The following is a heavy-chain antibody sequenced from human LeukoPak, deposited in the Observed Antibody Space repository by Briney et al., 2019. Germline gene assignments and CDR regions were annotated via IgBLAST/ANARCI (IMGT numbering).Heavy chain of an antibody. CDR3: ARDRSSYDYYFDH. D-gene: IGHD5-12*01. J-gene: IGHJ4*02. Sequence: GGGLRVSRVASLFTLSHYAMQWVGQAPRKGREWVAVISYDGSNKYYADSGKGRFTISRDNSKNTLYLQMNSLRAEDTAVFYCARDRSSYDYYFDHWGQGTLVTVSS. V-gene: IGHV3-30-3*01. CDR1: LFTLSHYA. CDR2: ISYDGSNK.